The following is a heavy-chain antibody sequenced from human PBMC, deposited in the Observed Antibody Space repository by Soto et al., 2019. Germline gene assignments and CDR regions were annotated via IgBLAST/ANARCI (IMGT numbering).Heavy chain of an antibody. Sequence: EVQLVESGGGLVKPGGSLRLSCAASGFTFSSYSMNWVRQAPGKGLEWVSSISSSSSYIYYADSVKGRFTISRDNAKNTLYLQMNSLRAEDTAVYYCATSIAARNSSFDYWGQGTLVTVSS. CDR2: ISSSSSYI. CDR3: ATSIAARNSSFDY. J-gene: IGHJ4*02. D-gene: IGHD6-6*01. V-gene: IGHV3-21*01. CDR1: GFTFSSYS.